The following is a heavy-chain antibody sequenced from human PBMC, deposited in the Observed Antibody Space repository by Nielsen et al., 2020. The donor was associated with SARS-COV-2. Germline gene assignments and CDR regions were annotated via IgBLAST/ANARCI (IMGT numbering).Heavy chain of an antibody. CDR3: AKDRIMITFGGVIV. CDR2: IRYDGSNK. CDR1: AFTFSTYW. D-gene: IGHD3-16*01. Sequence: GESLKISCAASAFTFSTYWMHWVRQAPGKGLEWVAFIRYDGSNKYYADSVKGRFTISRDNSKNTLYLQMNSLRAEDTAVYYCAKDRIMITFGGVIVWGQGTLVTVSS. V-gene: IGHV3-30*02. J-gene: IGHJ4*02.